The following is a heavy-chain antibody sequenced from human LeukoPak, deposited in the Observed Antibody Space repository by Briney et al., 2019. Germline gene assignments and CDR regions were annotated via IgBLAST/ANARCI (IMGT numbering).Heavy chain of an antibody. V-gene: IGHV4-61*02. CDR3: ARVGGEGSGSYFYYYYYMDV. CDR2: IYTSGST. D-gene: IGHD3-10*01. CDR1: GGSISSGSYY. J-gene: IGHJ6*03. Sequence: SETLSLTCTVSGGSISSGSYYWSWIRQPAGKGLEWIGRIYTSGSTNYNPSLKSRVTMSVDTSKNQFSLKLSSVTAADTAVYYCARVGGEGSGSYFYYYYYMDVWGKGTTVTISS.